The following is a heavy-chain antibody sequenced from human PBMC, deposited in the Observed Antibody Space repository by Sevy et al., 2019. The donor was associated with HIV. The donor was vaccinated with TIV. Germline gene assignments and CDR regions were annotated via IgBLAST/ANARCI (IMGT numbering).Heavy chain of an antibody. CDR2: IDTNNGNT. J-gene: IGHJ5*02. Sequence: ALVQVSCKGSGYTFTFYGMSWVRQAPGQGLEWIGWIDTNNGNTKYGLKFQDRVTMTTDTSTTTAYLEVRSLRPDDTAFYYCARGQLAEDYNWFDPWGQGTTVFVSS. D-gene: IGHD1-1*01. CDR3: ARGQLAEDYNWFDP. CDR1: GYTFTFYG. V-gene: IGHV1-18*04.